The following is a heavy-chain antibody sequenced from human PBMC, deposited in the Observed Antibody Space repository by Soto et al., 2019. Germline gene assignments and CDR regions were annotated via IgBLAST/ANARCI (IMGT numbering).Heavy chain of an antibody. CDR2: INPSGGST. J-gene: IGHJ6*03. CDR3: ARGESIRYNYYYYMDV. Sequence: ASVKVSCKASGYTFTSYYMHWVRQAPGQGLEWMGIINPSGGSTSYAQKFQGRVTMTRDTSTSTVYMELSSLRSEDTAVYYCARGESIRYNYYYYMDVWGKGTTVTVSS. CDR1: GYTFTSYY. V-gene: IGHV1-46*03.